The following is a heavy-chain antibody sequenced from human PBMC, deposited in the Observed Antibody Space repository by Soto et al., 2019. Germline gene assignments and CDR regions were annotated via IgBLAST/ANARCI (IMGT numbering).Heavy chain of an antibody. Sequence: SETLSLTCAVSGGSISSGGYSWSWIRQPPGKGLEWIGYIYYSGSTNYNPSLKSRVTISVDTSKNQFSLKLSSVTAADTAVYYCARSNSGSYFYLDYWGQGTLVTVSS. CDR1: GGSISSGGYS. CDR3: ARSNSGSYFYLDY. D-gene: IGHD1-26*01. CDR2: IYYSGST. V-gene: IGHV4-61*08. J-gene: IGHJ4*02.